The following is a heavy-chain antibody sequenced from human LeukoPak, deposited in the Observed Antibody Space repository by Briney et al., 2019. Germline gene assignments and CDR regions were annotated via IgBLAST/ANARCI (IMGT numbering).Heavy chain of an antibody. D-gene: IGHD3-9*01. J-gene: IGHJ4*02. CDR2: ISGSGGST. CDR1: GFTFSSYA. V-gene: IGHV3-23*01. CDR3: AKDPYYDILTGYYDY. Sequence: PGGSLRLSCAASGFTFSSYAMSWVRQAPGKGLEWVSAISGSGGSTYYADSVKGRFTISRDNSKNTLYLQTNSLRAEDTAVYYCAKDPYYDILTGYYDYWGQGTLVTVSS.